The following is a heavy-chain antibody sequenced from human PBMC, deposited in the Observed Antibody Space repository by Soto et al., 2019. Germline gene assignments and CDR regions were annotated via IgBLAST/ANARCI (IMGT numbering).Heavy chain of an antibody. D-gene: IGHD1-1*01. J-gene: IGHJ4*02. CDR3: ARGRYGDY. V-gene: IGHV1-18*01. Sequence: QVHLVQSGAEVKKPGASVKVSCKASGYTFTSYGITWVRQAPGQALECMGWVSAHNGNTDYAQKLQGRVIVTRDTSTSTAYMELRSLRSDVTAVYYCARGRYGDYWGQGALVTVSS. CDR2: VSAHNGNT. CDR1: GYTFTSYG.